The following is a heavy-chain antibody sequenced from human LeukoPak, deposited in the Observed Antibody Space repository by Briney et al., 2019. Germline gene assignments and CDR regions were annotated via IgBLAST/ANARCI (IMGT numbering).Heavy chain of an antibody. V-gene: IGHV4-59*01. J-gene: IGHJ5*02. CDR3: ARLTGYSSESWFDP. D-gene: IGHD3-9*01. CDR1: GDSISNYY. CDR2: IYYSGTT. Sequence: SETLSLTCTVSGDSISNYYWNWIRQPPGKGLEWIGYIYYSGTTNYNPSLKSRVSMSVDTSKNQFSLKLSSVTAADTAVYYCARLTGYSSESWFDPWGQGTLVTVSS.